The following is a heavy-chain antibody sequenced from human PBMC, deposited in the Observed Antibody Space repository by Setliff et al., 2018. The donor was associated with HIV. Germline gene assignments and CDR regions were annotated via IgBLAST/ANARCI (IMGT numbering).Heavy chain of an antibody. D-gene: IGHD4-17*01. CDR3: AIVYYGDLEY. CDR1: GGSISSHY. Sequence: SETLSLTCTVSGGSISSHYWSWIRQPPGKGLEWIGYIYYSGSTNYNPSLKSRVTISADTSKNQFSLNLSSVTAADTAVYFCAIVYYGDLEYWGQGTLVTVSS. CDR2: IYYSGST. J-gene: IGHJ4*02. V-gene: IGHV4-59*08.